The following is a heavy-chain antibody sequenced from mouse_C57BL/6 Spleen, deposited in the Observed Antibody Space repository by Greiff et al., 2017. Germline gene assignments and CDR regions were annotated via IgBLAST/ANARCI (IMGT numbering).Heavy chain of an antibody. CDR1: GYTFTDYN. D-gene: IGHD1-1*01. CDR3: AREDYGSSYEGYYYAMDY. CDR2: INPNNGGT. Sequence: EVQLQQSGPELVKPGASVKMSCKASGYTFTDYNMHWVKQSHGKSLEWIGYINPNNGGTSYNQKFKGKATLTVNKSSSTAYMELRSLTSEDSAVYYCAREDYGSSYEGYYYAMDYWGQGTSVTVSS. J-gene: IGHJ4*01. V-gene: IGHV1-22*01.